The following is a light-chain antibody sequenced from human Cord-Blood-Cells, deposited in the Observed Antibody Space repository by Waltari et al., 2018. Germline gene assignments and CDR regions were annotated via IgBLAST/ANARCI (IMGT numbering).Light chain of an antibody. CDR1: SSDVGGYNY. CDR3: SSYTSSSTYV. Sequence: QSALTQPASVSGSPGQSITISCTGTSSDVGGYNYVSWYQQHPGKAPQLMIYDVSKRPSGVANRFYGSKSGKTASLTISGLQAEDEADYYCSSYTSSSTYVFGTGTKVTVL. J-gene: IGLJ1*01. V-gene: IGLV2-14*01. CDR2: DVS.